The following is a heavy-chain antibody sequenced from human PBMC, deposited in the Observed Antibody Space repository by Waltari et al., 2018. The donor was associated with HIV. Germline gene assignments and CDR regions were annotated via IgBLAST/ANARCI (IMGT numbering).Heavy chain of an antibody. Sequence: QVPLIQSGAEVKTPGASVKVSCKVFGNTLPEFSMPWVRQAPGKGLEWMGGFEPEDDETIYAQKFQGRVTMTEDTSTDSAYMELSSLTSEDTAVYDCATGGGTTSIQLYDLDVWGQGTTVTVSS. V-gene: IGHV1-24*01. J-gene: IGHJ6*02. D-gene: IGHD1-26*01. CDR3: ATGGGTTSIQLYDLDV. CDR2: FEPEDDET. CDR1: GNTLPEFS.